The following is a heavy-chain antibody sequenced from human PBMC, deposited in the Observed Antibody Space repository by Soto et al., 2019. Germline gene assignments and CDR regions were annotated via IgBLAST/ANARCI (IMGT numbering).Heavy chain of an antibody. J-gene: IGHJ5*02. CDR1: GYTFTSYA. Sequence: ASVTVSCKASGYTFTSYAMHWVRQAPGQRLEWMGWINAGNGNTKYSQKFQGRVTITRDTSASTAYMELSSLRSEDTAVYYCARSVLRYFDWLSLWGQGTLVTVSS. D-gene: IGHD3-9*01. CDR3: ARSVLRYFDWLSL. CDR2: INAGNGNT. V-gene: IGHV1-3*01.